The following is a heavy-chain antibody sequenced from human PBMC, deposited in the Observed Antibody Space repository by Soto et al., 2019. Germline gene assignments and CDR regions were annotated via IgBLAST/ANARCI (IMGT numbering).Heavy chain of an antibody. V-gene: IGHV1-2*02. J-gene: IGHJ6*02. D-gene: IGHD1-7*01. Sequence: ASLKVSCKSSGYTFTGYYMRWVRQAPGQGLEWMGWINPNSGGTNYAQKFQGRVTITRDTSISTAYMELSRLRSDDTAVYYCARDPNYAYYYYGMDVWGQGTTVTVS. CDR2: INPNSGGT. CDR3: ARDPNYAYYYYGMDV. CDR1: GYTFTGYY.